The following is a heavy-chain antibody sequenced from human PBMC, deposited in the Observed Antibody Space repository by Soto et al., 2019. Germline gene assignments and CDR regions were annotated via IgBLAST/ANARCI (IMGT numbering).Heavy chain of an antibody. Sequence: SETLSLTCTVSGGSISSYYWNWIRQPPGKGLEWIGYIYHSGSTLYNPSLKSRVTISVDKSKNQFSLKLSSVTAADTAVYYCAKVGHPRSLGSGYYLPFGYWGQGTLVTVSS. J-gene: IGHJ4*02. D-gene: IGHD3-22*01. V-gene: IGHV4-59*01. CDR2: IYHSGST. CDR3: AKVGHPRSLGSGYYLPFGY. CDR1: GGSISSYY.